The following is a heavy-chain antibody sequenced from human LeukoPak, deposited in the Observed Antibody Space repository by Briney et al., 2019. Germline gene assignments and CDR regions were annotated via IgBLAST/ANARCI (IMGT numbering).Heavy chain of an antibody. D-gene: IGHD1-26*01. V-gene: IGHV1-18*01. CDR3: ARAVEWGELPQGMDV. CDR2: ISAYNGNT. J-gene: IGHJ6*02. Sequence: GASVKVSCKASGYTFTSYGISWVRQAPGQGLEWMGWISAYNGNTNYAQKLQGRVTMPTDTSTSPAYLELRSVRSDDTAVYYCARAVEWGELPQGMDVWGQGTTVTVSS. CDR1: GYTFTSYG.